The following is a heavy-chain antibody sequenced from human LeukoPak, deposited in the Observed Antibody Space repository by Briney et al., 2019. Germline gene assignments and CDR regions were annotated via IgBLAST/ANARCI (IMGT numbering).Heavy chain of an antibody. Sequence: PSETLSLTCAVYGGSFSGYYWSWIRQPPGKGLEWIGEINHSGSTNYNPSPKSRVTISVDTSKNQFSLKLSSVTAADTAVYYCARGGDFWSGRNWFDPWGQGTLVTVSS. CDR1: GGSFSGYY. J-gene: IGHJ5*02. CDR2: INHSGST. D-gene: IGHD3-3*01. CDR3: ARGGDFWSGRNWFDP. V-gene: IGHV4-34*01.